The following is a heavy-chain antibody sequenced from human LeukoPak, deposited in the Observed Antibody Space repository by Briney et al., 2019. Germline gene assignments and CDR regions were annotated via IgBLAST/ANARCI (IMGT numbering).Heavy chain of an antibody. Sequence: PGGSLRLSCAASGFTFDDYAMHWVRRAPGKGLEWVSLISWDGLSTYYADSVKGRFTASRDNSKNSLYLQMNSLRAEDTALYYCAKDSGTGTTGILAYWGQGTLVTVSS. J-gene: IGHJ4*02. V-gene: IGHV3-43D*03. CDR2: ISWDGLST. D-gene: IGHD1-1*01. CDR3: AKDSGTGTTGILAY. CDR1: GFTFDDYA.